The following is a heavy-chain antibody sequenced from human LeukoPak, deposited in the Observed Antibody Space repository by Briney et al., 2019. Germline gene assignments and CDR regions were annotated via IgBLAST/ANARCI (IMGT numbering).Heavy chain of an antibody. CDR3: ARSLNRDWFDP. CDR1: GGSISSSSYD. CDR2: IYYSGST. Sequence: SETLSLTCTVSGGSISSSSYDWGWIRQPPGKGLEWFGSIYYSGSTYYNPSLKSRVTISVDTSKTQFCLKLSSVTAADTAVYYCARSLNRDWFDPWGQGTLVTVSS. D-gene: IGHD1-14*01. J-gene: IGHJ5*02. V-gene: IGHV4-39*01.